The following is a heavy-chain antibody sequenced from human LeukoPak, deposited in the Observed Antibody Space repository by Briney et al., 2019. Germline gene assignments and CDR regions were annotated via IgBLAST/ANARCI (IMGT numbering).Heavy chain of an antibody. CDR1: GYDFSTKW. J-gene: IGHJ5*02. CDR3: ARLAPDYADYWFDP. V-gene: IGHV5-51*01. D-gene: IGHD4-17*01. CDR2: IYPLDSIT. Sequence: GESLKISCQTSGYDFSTKWIGWVRQMPGKGLEWMGIIYPLDSITRYSPSFQGHVSISADTSISTAYLQWTSLKPSDTAIYYCARLAPDYADYWFDPWGQGTPVTVSS.